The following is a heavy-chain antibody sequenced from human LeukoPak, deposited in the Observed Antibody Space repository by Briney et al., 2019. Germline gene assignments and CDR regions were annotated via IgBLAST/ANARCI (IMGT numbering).Heavy chain of an antibody. J-gene: IGHJ4*02. V-gene: IGHV4-39*01. Sequence: SPTLSLTCNVAGPAVTGSTYYWAWIRQPPWKGLEWIGSIYDRGSTYYNPSLKSRVTISVDTSKTQSCLRLSSVTAADTATYHCARHYYDNTGYYYLDYWGQGNLVTVSS. D-gene: IGHD3-22*01. CDR2: IYDRGST. CDR3: ARHYYDNTGYYYLDY. CDR1: GPAVTGSTYY.